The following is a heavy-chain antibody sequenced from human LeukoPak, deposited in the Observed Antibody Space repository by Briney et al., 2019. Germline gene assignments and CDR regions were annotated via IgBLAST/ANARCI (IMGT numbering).Heavy chain of an antibody. D-gene: IGHD3-10*01. Sequence: WETLSLTCTVSGGSISSYYWSWIRQPAGKGLEWIGRIYTSGSTNYNPSLKSRVTISVDTSRNQFSLKLNSVTAADTAVYYCARDGSPGIWGQGTLVTVSS. J-gene: IGHJ4*02. CDR2: IYTSGST. CDR3: ARDGSPGI. V-gene: IGHV4-4*07. CDR1: GGSISSYY.